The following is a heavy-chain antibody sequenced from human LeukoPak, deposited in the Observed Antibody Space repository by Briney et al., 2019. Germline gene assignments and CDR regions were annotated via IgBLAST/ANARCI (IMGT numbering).Heavy chain of an antibody. Sequence: GGSLRLSCAASGFTFSGSAMHWVRQASGKGLEWVGRIRSKANSNATAYAASVKGRFTISRDDSKNTAYLQMNSLKTEDTAVYYCTTSYYDILTGYGSFDYWGQGTLVTVSS. J-gene: IGHJ4*02. CDR3: TTSYYDILTGYGSFDY. V-gene: IGHV3-73*01. D-gene: IGHD3-9*01. CDR2: IRSKANSNAT. CDR1: GFTFSGSA.